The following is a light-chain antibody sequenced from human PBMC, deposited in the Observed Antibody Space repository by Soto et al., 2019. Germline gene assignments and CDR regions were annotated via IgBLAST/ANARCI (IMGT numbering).Light chain of an antibody. CDR3: GTWDSSLRAYV. CDR2: ENN. J-gene: IGLJ1*01. V-gene: IGLV1-51*02. Sequence: QSVLTQPPSVSAAPGQKVTISCSGSSSNIGNNYVSWYQQLPGTAPKLLIYENNKRPSGIPDRFSGSKSGTSATLGITGLQTGDEADYYGGTWDSSLRAYVFGTGTKLTVL. CDR1: SSNIGNNY.